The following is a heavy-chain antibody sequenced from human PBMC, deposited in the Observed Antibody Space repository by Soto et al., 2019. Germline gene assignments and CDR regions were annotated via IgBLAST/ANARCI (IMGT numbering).Heavy chain of an antibody. D-gene: IGHD3-16*01. Sequence: GGSLRLSCAASGFTVSSNCMSWVRQAPGKGLEWVSVIYSGGSTYYADSVKGRFTISRDNSKNTLYLQMNSLRAEDTAVYYCARDLARWGEGFDYWGQGTLVTVSS. J-gene: IGHJ4*02. CDR1: GFTVSSNC. CDR3: ARDLARWGEGFDY. V-gene: IGHV3-53*01. CDR2: IYSGGST.